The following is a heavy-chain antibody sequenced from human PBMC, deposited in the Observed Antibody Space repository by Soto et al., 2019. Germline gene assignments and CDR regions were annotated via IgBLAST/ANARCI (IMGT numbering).Heavy chain of an antibody. CDR1: GGSISSGDYY. J-gene: IGHJ4*02. Sequence: PSETLSLTCTVSGGSISSGDYYWSWIRQPPGKGLGWIGSIYYSGSTYYNPSLKSRVTISVDTSKNQFSLKLSSVTAADTAVYYCARHVGDSSTPFDYWGQGTLVTVSS. V-gene: IGHV4-30-4*01. CDR3: ARHVGDSSTPFDY. CDR2: IYYSGST. D-gene: IGHD2-2*01.